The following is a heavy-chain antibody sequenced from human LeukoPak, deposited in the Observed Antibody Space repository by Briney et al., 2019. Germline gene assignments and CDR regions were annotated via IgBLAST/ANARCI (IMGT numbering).Heavy chain of an antibody. Sequence: GGSLRLSCAASGFTFSSYGMHWVRQAPGKGLEWVAFIRYDGSNKYYADSVKGRFTISRDNAKNSLYLQMNSLRAEDTAVYYCARGDYGGTRYWGQGTLVTVSS. CDR3: ARGDYGGTRY. J-gene: IGHJ4*02. D-gene: IGHD4/OR15-4a*01. CDR1: GFTFSSYG. CDR2: IRYDGSNK. V-gene: IGHV3-30*02.